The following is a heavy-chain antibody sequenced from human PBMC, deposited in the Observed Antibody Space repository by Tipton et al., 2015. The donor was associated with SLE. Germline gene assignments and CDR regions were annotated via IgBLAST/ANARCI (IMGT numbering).Heavy chain of an antibody. J-gene: IGHJ4*02. CDR1: GFTFSSYW. Sequence: SLRLSCAASGFTFSSYWMSWVRQAPGKGLEWVAFIRYDGSNKYYADSVKGRFTISRDNSKNTLYLQMNSLRAEDTAVYYCARDISSSWYYFDYWGQGTLVTVSS. CDR2: IRYDGSNK. CDR3: ARDISSSWYYFDY. V-gene: IGHV3-30*02. D-gene: IGHD6-13*01.